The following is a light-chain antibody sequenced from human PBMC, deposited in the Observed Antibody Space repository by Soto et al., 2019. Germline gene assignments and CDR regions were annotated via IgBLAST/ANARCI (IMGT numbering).Light chain of an antibody. J-gene: IGLJ2*01. Sequence: SYELTQPPSVSVAPGKTARITCGENNIGSKSVHWYQQKPGQAPVLVIYYDSDRPSGIPERFSGSNSGNTATLTISRVEAGDEADYSCQVWDTSSDHVVFGGGTKLTVL. CDR2: YDS. V-gene: IGLV3-21*04. CDR3: QVWDTSSDHVV. CDR1: NIGSKS.